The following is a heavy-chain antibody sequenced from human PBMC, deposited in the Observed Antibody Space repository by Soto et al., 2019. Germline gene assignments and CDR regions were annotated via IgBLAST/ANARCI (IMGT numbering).Heavy chain of an antibody. Sequence: EVQLLESGGGPVQPGGSLTLSCATSGFTFSSYAMVWVRQAAEKGLEWVASISNNGDTAYYADSVKGRFTISRGNSENTLYLQMNGLRADDTALYFCAKSRVFIGAIVTLLDSWGQGTQVTVSS. CDR3: AKSRVFIGAIVTLLDS. CDR2: ISNNGDTA. D-gene: IGHD3-16*02. V-gene: IGHV3-23*01. J-gene: IGHJ4*02. CDR1: GFTFSSYA.